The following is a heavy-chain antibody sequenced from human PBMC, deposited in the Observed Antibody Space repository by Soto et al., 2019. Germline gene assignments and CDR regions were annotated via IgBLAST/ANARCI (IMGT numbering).Heavy chain of an antibody. CDR2: ISGSGGST. J-gene: IGHJ4*02. V-gene: IGHV3-23*01. Sequence: GGSLRLSCAASGFTLSSYAMSWVRQAPGKGLEWVSAISGSGGSTYYADSVKGRFTISRDNSKNTLYLQMNSLRAEDTAVYYCAKADRNYDFWSGYQYYFDYWGQGTLVTVSS. CDR1: GFTLSSYA. CDR3: AKADRNYDFWSGYQYYFDY. D-gene: IGHD3-3*01.